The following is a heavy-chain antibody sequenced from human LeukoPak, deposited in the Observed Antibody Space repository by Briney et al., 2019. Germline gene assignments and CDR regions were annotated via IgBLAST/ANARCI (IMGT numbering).Heavy chain of an antibody. Sequence: PSETLSLTCTVSGGSISSYYWGWIRQPPGKGLEWIGYIYYSGSTYYNPSLKSRVTISVDTSKNQFSLKLSSVTAADTAVYYCARAPTYGDYRWFDPWGQGTLATVSS. CDR2: IYYSGST. J-gene: IGHJ5*02. CDR1: GGSISSYY. CDR3: ARAPTYGDYRWFDP. V-gene: IGHV4-59*12. D-gene: IGHD4-17*01.